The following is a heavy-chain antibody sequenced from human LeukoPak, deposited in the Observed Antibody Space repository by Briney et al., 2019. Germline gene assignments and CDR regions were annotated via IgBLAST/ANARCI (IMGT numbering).Heavy chain of an antibody. CDR1: GYTFTSYG. Sequence: ASVKVSCKASGYTFTSYGITWVRQAPGQGLEWMGWISAYNGDTDYTQKLRGRVTLTTDTSTSTAYMELRSLRSEDTAVYYCATALLDLRLHFDYWGQGTVVTVSS. CDR3: ATALLDLRLHFDY. D-gene: IGHD5/OR15-5a*01. J-gene: IGHJ4*02. V-gene: IGHV1-18*01. CDR2: ISAYNGDT.